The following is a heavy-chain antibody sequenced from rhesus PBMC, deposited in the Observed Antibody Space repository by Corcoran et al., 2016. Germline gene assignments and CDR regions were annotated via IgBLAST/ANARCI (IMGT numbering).Heavy chain of an antibody. CDR2: IYGSSGST. V-gene: IGHV4-160*01. D-gene: IGHD1-44*02. J-gene: IGHJ4*01. Sequence: QVQLQESGPGLVKPSETLSLPCVVAGYSICSNYWSWIPQPPGTGLEWIGYIYGSSGSTDYNASLKSRVTISTDTSKNQVSLKLSSVTAADTAVYYCARDRGGSLFDYWGQGVLVTVSS. CDR1: GYSICSNY. CDR3: ARDRGGSLFDY.